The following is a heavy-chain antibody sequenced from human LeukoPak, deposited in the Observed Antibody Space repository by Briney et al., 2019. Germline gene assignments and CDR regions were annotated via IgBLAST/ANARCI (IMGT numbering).Heavy chain of an antibody. CDR1: GYSISSNIW. J-gene: IGHJ4*02. CDR2: IYHTGTT. V-gene: IGHV4-4*02. CDR3: ASRLHELSC. Sequence: SETLSLTCAVSGYSISSNIWWSWVRQPPGKGLEWIGEIYHTGTTNYNPSLKSRVTISVDKSKNQFSLKLSSVTAADTAVYYCASRLHELSCWGQGTLVTVSS. D-gene: IGHD3-16*02.